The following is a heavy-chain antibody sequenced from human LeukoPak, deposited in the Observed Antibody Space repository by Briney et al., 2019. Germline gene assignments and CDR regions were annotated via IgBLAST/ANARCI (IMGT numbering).Heavy chain of an antibody. V-gene: IGHV3-21*01. J-gene: IGHJ4*02. D-gene: IGHD3-10*01. CDR3: ARLRRPRTYYYGSGSPDY. CDR2: ISSSSSYI. CDR1: GFTFSSYS. Sequence: KPGGSLRLSCAASGFTFSSYSMNWVRQAPGKGLEWVSSISSSSSYIYYADSVKGRFTISRDNAKNSLYLQMNSLRAEDTAVYYCARLRRPRTYYYGSGSPDYWGQGTLVTVSS.